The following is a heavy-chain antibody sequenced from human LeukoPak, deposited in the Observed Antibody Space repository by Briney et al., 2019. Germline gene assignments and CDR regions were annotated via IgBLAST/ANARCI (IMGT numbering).Heavy chain of an antibody. CDR3: ARGPHYYDSSGYYYAGDAFAI. J-gene: IGHJ3*02. V-gene: IGHV4-34*01. CDR2: INHSGST. CDR1: GGSFSCYY. Sequence: PAETLSLTCAVYGGSFSCYYWSWSRQPPGKGVEWSGEINHSGSTNYNPSLKSRVTISVDTSKNQFSLKLSSVKAADTAVYYCARGPHYYDSSGYYYAGDAFAIWGQGTMVTVSS. D-gene: IGHD3-22*01.